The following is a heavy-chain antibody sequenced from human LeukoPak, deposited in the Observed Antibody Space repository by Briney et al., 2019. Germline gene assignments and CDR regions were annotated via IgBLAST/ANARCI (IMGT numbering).Heavy chain of an antibody. Sequence: GGSLRHSRAASGFTFRKYWMTGVRQAPGKGLEWVANIKQDGSEKYYVDSVKGRFTISRDNAKKSLYLQMNSLRAEDTAVYYCAFGGSGDRYYFDIWGQGTLVTVSS. CDR1: GFTFRKYW. CDR3: AFGGSGDRYYFDI. CDR2: IKQDGSEK. D-gene: IGHD2-15*01. J-gene: IGHJ4*02. V-gene: IGHV3-7*02.